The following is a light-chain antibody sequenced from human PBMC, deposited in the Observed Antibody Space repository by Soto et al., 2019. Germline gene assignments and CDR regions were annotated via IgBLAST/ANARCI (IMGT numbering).Light chain of an antibody. Sequence: DIQMTQSPSTLSASVGDRVTITCRASQSISSWLAWYQQKPGRAPRLLIYAASSLQSGVPSRFSGSGSGTDFTLTISSLQPEEFATYYCRQSYSTPPTFGQGTKGDIK. V-gene: IGKV1-39*01. J-gene: IGKJ1*01. CDR2: AAS. CDR1: QSISSW. CDR3: RQSYSTPPT.